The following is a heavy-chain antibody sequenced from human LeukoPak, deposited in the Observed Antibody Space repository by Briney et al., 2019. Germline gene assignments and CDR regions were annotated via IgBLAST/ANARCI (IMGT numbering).Heavy chain of an antibody. CDR3: ARQRIVVGPFDY. J-gene: IGHJ4*02. D-gene: IGHD3-22*01. Sequence: SETLSLTCAVYGGSFSGYYWSWIRQPPGKGLEWIGEINHSGSTNYKPSLKSRVTISVDTSKNQFSLKLSSVTAADTAVYYCARQRIVVGPFDYWGQGTLVTVSS. V-gene: IGHV4-34*01. CDR2: INHSGST. CDR1: GGSFSGYY.